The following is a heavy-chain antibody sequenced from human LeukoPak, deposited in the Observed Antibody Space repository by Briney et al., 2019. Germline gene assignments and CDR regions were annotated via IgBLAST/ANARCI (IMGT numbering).Heavy chain of an antibody. CDR1: GDSISSRNW. V-gene: IGHV4-4*02. J-gene: IGHJ4*02. CDR2: ISHGGST. CDR3: TRSGGWWSLDY. D-gene: IGHD2-8*02. Sequence: PSETLSLTCAVSGDSISSRNWWSWVRQPPGKGLDWIGEISHGGSTKYNPSLKNRVTISKDNLKNEFSLRLNSVTAADTAVYFCTRSGGWWSLDYWGQGALVTVSS.